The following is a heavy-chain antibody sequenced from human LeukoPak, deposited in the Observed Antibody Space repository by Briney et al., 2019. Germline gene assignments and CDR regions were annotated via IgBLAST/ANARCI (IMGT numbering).Heavy chain of an antibody. CDR2: IIPILGIA. J-gene: IGHJ4*02. D-gene: IGHD2-2*01. Sequence: ASVKVSCKASGGTFSSYAISWVRQAPGQGLEWMGRIIPILGIANYAQKFQGRVTITADKSTSTAYMELSSLRSEDTAVYYCARRAVGRGYYFDYWGQGTLVTVSS. V-gene: IGHV1-69*04. CDR1: GGTFSSYA. CDR3: ARRAVGRGYYFDY.